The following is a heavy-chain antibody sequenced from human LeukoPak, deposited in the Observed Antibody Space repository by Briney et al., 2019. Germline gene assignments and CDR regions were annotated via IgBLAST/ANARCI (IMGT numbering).Heavy chain of an antibody. CDR3: ARVRGGYCSSTSCYMRAYYFDY. D-gene: IGHD2-2*02. V-gene: IGHV4-59*06. J-gene: IGHJ4*02. Sequence: SETLSLTCTVSGGSISSYYWSWIRQHPGKGLEWIGYIYYSGSTYYNPSLKSRVTISVDTSKNQFSLKLSSVTAADTAVYYCARVRGGYCSSTSCYMRAYYFDYWGQGTLVTVSS. CDR1: GGSISSYY. CDR2: IYYSGST.